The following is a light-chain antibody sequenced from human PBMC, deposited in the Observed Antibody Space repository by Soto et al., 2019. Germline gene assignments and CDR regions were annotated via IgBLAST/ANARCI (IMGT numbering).Light chain of an antibody. J-gene: IGKJ5*01. CDR1: QSISNF. CDR2: AAS. CDR3: QQYNNWPPPIT. V-gene: IGKV1-16*01. Sequence: DIQMTQSPSSLSASLGDRVTITCRASQSISNFLNWFQHKPGKAPKVLISAASSLESGVPSRFSGSGSGTEFTLTISSLQSEDFAVYYCQQYNNWPPPITFGQGTRLEIK.